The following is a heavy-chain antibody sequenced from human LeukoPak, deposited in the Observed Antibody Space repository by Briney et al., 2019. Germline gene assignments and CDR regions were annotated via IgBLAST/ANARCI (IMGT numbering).Heavy chain of an antibody. D-gene: IGHD6-6*01. J-gene: IGHJ4*02. V-gene: IGHV4-34*01. CDR2: INHSGST. CDR3: ARDYSSSSGGY. Sequence: SETLSLTCAVYGGSFSGYYWSWIRQPPGKGLEWIGEINHSGSTNYNPSLKSRVTISVDTSKNQFSLKLSSVTAADTAVYYCARDYSSSSGGYWGQGTLVTVSS. CDR1: GGSFSGYY.